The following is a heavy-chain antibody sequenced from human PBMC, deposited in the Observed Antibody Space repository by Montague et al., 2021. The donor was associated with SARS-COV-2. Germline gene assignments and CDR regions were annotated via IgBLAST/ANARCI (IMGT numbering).Heavy chain of an antibody. CDR3: ARDHYHSSWFKY. J-gene: IGHJ4*02. D-gene: IGHD6-13*01. V-gene: IGHV4-39*07. CDR2: ISYSGGT. Sequence: SETLSLTCTVSDDSSSSSIYYWGWIRQPPGKGLEWIGTISYSGGTYHNPSLHSRVAISVDTSKKRFSLRLTSVTAADTAVYFCARDHYHSSWFKYWGPGTLVTVSS. CDR1: DDSSSSSIYY.